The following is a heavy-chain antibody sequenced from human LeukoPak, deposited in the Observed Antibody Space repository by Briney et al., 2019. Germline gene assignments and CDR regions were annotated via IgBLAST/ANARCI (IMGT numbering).Heavy chain of an antibody. CDR2: IYYTGST. J-gene: IGHJ5*02. V-gene: IGHV4-4*07. D-gene: IGHD5-24*01. CDR3: ARGFTEIGLLDP. Sequence: SETLSLTCTVSGGSIGAYYWTWIRQPPGKGLEWIWRIYYTGSTTYNPSLRSRVSMSVDTPKAQFSLYQSSVTAAGTAIYFCARGFTEIGLLDPWGPGMQVIVSS. CDR1: GGSIGAYY.